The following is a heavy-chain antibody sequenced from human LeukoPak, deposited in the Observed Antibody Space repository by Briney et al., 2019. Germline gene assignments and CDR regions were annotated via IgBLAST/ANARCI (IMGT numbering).Heavy chain of an antibody. D-gene: IGHD3-16*01. CDR3: ASGGYYDMGEWIDY. CDR2: FDPEDGET. Sequence: ASVKVSCKVSGYTLTELSMHWVRQAPGKGLEWMGGFDPEDGETIYAQKFQGRVTMTEDTSTDTAYVELSSPRSEDTAVYYCASGGYYDMGEWIDYWGQGTLVTVSS. V-gene: IGHV1-24*01. CDR1: GYTLTELS. J-gene: IGHJ4*02.